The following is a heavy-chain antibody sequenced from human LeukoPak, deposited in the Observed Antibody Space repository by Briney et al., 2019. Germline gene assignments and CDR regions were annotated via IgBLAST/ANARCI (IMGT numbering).Heavy chain of an antibody. V-gene: IGHV3-7*01. CDR3: ASNQNPYTSGWYVDY. J-gene: IGHJ4*02. Sequence: GGSLRLSCAASGFTFSSYWMSWVRQAPGKGLEWVANIKQDGSEKYYADSVKGRFTISRDNAKNALYLQMNSLRAEDTAVYYCASNQNPYTSGWYVDYWGQGTLVTVSS. CDR1: GFTFSSYW. CDR2: IKQDGSEK. D-gene: IGHD6-19*01.